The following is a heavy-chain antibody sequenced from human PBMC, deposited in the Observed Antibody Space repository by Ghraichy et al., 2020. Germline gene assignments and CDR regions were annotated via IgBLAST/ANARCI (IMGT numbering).Heavy chain of an antibody. CDR1: GFTFSSYG. CDR2: IWYDGSNK. V-gene: IGHV3-33*01. CDR3: ARDNTAAAGPNYGMDV. J-gene: IGHJ6*02. Sequence: GESLNISCAASGFTFSSYGMHWVRQAPGKGLEWVAVIWYDGSNKYYADSVKGRFTISRDNSKNTLYLQMNSLRAEDTAVYYCARDNTAAAGPNYGMDVWGQGTTVTVSS. D-gene: IGHD6-13*01.